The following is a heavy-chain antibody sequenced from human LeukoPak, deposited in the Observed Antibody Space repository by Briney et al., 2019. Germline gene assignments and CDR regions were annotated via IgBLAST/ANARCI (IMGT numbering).Heavy chain of an antibody. Sequence: ASVKVSCKASGYTFTSYYMHWVRQAPGQGLEWVGIINPSGGSTSYAQKFQGRVTMTRDMSTSTVYMELSSLRSEDTAVYYCARASLYDFWSGYPGMIDYWGQGTLVTVSS. J-gene: IGHJ4*02. CDR3: ARASLYDFWSGYPGMIDY. CDR2: INPSGGST. CDR1: GYTFTSYY. V-gene: IGHV1-46*01. D-gene: IGHD3-3*01.